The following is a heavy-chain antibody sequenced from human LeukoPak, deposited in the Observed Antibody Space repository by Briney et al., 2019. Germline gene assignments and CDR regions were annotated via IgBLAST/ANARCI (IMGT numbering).Heavy chain of an antibody. Sequence: GGSLRPSCAASGFTFGSHAMSWVRQAPGKGLEWVSAISGSGGSTYYADSVKGRFTIPRDNSKNTLYLQMNSLRAEDTAVYYCAKRENLDYWGQGTLVTVSS. V-gene: IGHV3-23*01. J-gene: IGHJ4*02. D-gene: IGHD1-14*01. CDR1: GFTFGSHA. CDR2: ISGSGGST. CDR3: AKRENLDY.